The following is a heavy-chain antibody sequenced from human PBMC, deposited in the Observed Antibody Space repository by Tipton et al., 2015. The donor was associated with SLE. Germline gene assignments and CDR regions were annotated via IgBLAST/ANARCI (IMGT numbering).Heavy chain of an antibody. V-gene: IGHV4-30-2*01. Sequence: TLSLTCAVSGGSISSGGYSWSWIRQPPGKGLEWIGYIYHSGSTNYNPSLKSRVTISVDTSKNQFSLKLRSVTAADTAVYYCARLGGIAAAGEVYFDYWGQGTLVTVSS. CDR2: IYHSGST. CDR1: GGSISSGGYS. J-gene: IGHJ4*02. D-gene: IGHD6-13*01. CDR3: ARLGGIAAAGEVYFDY.